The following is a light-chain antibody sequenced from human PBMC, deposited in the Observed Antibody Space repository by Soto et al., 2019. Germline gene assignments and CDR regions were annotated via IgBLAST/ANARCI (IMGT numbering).Light chain of an antibody. V-gene: IGKV3-20*01. CDR2: GAS. CDR1: QSVTNSQ. Sequence: EIVLTQSPGTLSLSPGERATLFCRASQSVTNSQLAWYQQKPGQAPRLLIFGASSRATGIPDRFSGSGSGTDFTLTIARLEPEDFAVYYCQQYIRSPYTFGQGTKLEIK. CDR3: QQYIRSPYT. J-gene: IGKJ2*01.